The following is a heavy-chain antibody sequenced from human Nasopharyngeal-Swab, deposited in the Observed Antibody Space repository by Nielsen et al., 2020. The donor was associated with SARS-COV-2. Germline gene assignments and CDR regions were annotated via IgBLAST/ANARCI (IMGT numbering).Heavy chain of an antibody. CDR1: GGSISSSSYY. CDR2: IYYSGST. D-gene: IGHD2-15*01. Sequence: GSLRLSWNVSGGSISSSSYYWGWIRQPPGKGLEWIGSIYYSGSTSYNPSLKSRVTISIDTSKNQFSLKLSSVTAADTAVYYCARHLRDGVVVAAPYYFDYWGQGTLVTVSS. J-gene: IGHJ4*02. CDR3: ARHLRDGVVVAAPYYFDY. V-gene: IGHV4-39*01.